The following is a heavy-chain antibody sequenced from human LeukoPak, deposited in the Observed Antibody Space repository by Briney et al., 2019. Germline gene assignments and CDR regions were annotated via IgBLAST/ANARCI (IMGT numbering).Heavy chain of an antibody. CDR1: GYSFTTSW. CDR3: VRRINNWFDP. V-gene: IGHV5-51*01. J-gene: IGHJ5*02. Sequence: GESLKISCKGSGYSFTTSWIAWVRQMPGKGLELMGIIFPGDSDTRYSPSFQGQVTISADKSISTAYLQWSSLKASDTAFYYCVRRINNWFDPWGQGTLVTVPS. CDR2: IFPGDSDT.